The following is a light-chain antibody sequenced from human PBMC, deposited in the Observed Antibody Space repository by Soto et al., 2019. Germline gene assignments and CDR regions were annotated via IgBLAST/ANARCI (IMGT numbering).Light chain of an antibody. CDR3: TQYNTFPLS. J-gene: IGKJ4*01. V-gene: IGKV1-5*03. CDR2: KAS. Sequence: DIQMTQSPYTLPASVGDRVTITCRASQSISTWLAWYHQKPGKAPKLLIYKASNLEGGVPSKFSGSGSWTEFTITISSLQPDEFAAYYCTQYNTFPLSFGGATTVETK. CDR1: QSISTW.